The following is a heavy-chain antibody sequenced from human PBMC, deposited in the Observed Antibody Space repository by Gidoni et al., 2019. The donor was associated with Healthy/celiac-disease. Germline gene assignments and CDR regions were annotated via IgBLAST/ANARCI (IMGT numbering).Heavy chain of an antibody. V-gene: IGHV4-31*03. CDR2: IYYSGST. D-gene: IGHD6-6*01. Sequence: QVQLQESGPGLVKPSQTLSLTCTVSGGSISSGGYYWSWLRQHPGKGLEWIGYIYYSGSTYYNPSLKSRVTISVDTSKNQFSLKLSSVTAADTAVYYCARGIAARPRGNFDYWGQGTLVTVSS. CDR3: ARGIAARPRGNFDY. J-gene: IGHJ4*02. CDR1: GGSISSGGYY.